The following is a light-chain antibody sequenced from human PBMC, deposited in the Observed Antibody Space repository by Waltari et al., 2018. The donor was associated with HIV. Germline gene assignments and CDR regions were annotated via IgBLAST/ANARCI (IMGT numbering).Light chain of an antibody. CDR1: SGSIANNY. CDR3: QSYDASNQWV. Sequence: NFMLTQHHSVSESPGKTVTISCTRSSGSIANNYVPWYQQRPRSAPPLLIYDDNQRPSGVPTRFSGSIDSSSNSASLTISGLKTEDEADYYCQSYDASNQWVFGGGTKLTVL. J-gene: IGLJ3*02. V-gene: IGLV6-57*03. CDR2: DDN.